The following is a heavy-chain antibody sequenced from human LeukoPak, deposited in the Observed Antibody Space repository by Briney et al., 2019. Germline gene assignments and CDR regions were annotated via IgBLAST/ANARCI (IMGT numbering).Heavy chain of an antibody. D-gene: IGHD3-16*01. CDR2: INHRGST. CDR3: ARVFHHDYVWATYTVFDY. CDR1: GGSFSGYY. V-gene: IGHV4-34*01. Sequence: SETLSLTCAVYGGSFSGYYWSWIRQSPGKGLEWIGEINHRGSTNYNPSLKSRVTISVDTSKNQFSLKLSSVTAADTAVYYCARVFHHDYVWATYTVFDYWGQGTLVTVSS. J-gene: IGHJ4*02.